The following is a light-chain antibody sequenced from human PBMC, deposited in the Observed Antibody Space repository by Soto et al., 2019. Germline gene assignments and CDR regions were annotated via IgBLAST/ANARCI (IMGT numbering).Light chain of an antibody. CDR3: HQYDNWPKT. Sequence: IQLAPSPAPLPVSPRERATLSCRASQSVGSNLAWFQQKPGQAPRLLIYGSSTRATGVPARFSGSGSGTEFTLTISSLQSEDFAVYYCHQYDNWPKTFGQGTRLEIK. J-gene: IGKJ5*01. CDR1: QSVGSN. V-gene: IGKV3-15*01. CDR2: GSS.